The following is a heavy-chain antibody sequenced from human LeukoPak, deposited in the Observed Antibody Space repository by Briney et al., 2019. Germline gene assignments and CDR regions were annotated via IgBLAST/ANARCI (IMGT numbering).Heavy chain of an antibody. J-gene: IGHJ4*02. D-gene: IGHD5-24*01. CDR3: ASSPEDGPDY. Sequence: PGGSLRLSCAASGFTFDDYAMHWVRQAPGKGLEWVSGISWNSGSIGYADSVRGRFTISRDNAKNTLYLQMNSLRAEDTAVYYCASSPEDGPDYWGQGTLVTVSS. V-gene: IGHV3-9*01. CDR1: GFTFDDYA. CDR2: ISWNSGSI.